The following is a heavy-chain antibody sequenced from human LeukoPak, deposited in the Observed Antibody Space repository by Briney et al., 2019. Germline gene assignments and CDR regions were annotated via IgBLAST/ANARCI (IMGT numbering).Heavy chain of an antibody. J-gene: IGHJ4*02. D-gene: IGHD3-22*01. V-gene: IGHV3-15*01. CDR2: IKSKTEGGTT. CDR1: GFTFSNAW. Sequence: GSLRLSCAASGFTFSNAWMSWVRRAPGKGVEWVGRIKSKTEGGTTDYAAPVKGRFTISTDDSKNTLYLQMNSLKTEDTAVYYCIATYYYDSSGYALDYWGQGTLVTVSS. CDR3: IATYYYDSSGYALDY.